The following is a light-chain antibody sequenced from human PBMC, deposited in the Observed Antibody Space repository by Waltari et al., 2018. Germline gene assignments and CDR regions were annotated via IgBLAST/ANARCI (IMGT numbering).Light chain of an antibody. Sequence: QSVLTQPLSASGSPGQRVTISCSGSSSNIGDYSVKWYQHFPGTAPKLLIYRSYQRTSGVPDRFSGSKSGTSASLAISGLQSEDEADYYCATWDDSLNGVVFGGGTKLTVL. CDR2: RSY. CDR3: ATWDDSLNGVV. J-gene: IGLJ2*01. V-gene: IGLV1-44*01. CDR1: SSNIGDYS.